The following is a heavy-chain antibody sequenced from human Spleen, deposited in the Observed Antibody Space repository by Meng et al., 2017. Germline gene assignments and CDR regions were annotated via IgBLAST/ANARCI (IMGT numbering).Heavy chain of an antibody. J-gene: IGHJ4*02. V-gene: IGHV4-34*01. Sequence: GSLRLSCVVSGGSFSDYYWSWIRQPPGKGLEWIGEINHSGSTNYNPSLESRATISVDTSQNNLSLKLSSVTAADSAVYYCAKGPTTMAHDFDYWGQGTLVTVSS. CDR3: AKGPTTMAHDFDY. D-gene: IGHD4-11*01. CDR1: GGSFSDYY. CDR2: INHSGST.